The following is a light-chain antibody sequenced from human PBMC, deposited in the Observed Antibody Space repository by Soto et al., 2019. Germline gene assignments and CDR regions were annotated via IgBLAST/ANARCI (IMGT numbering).Light chain of an antibody. Sequence: QSALTQPASVSGSPGQSITISCTGTSSDVGAYNWVAWYQQHPGKAPKLMICDVNNRPSGVSNRFSGSKSGNTASLTISGLQAEDEGDYYCSSYTNTNSAVFGGGTQVTVL. CDR2: DVN. V-gene: IGLV2-14*03. J-gene: IGLJ3*02. CDR3: SSYTNTNSAV. CDR1: SSDVGAYNW.